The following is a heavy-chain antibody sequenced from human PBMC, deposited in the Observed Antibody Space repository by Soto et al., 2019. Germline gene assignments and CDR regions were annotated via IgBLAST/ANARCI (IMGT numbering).Heavy chain of an antibody. CDR2: IYYSGST. Sequence: SETLSLTCTVSGGSIGRHYWSWIRQPPGKGLEWIGYIYYSGSTDYNPSLKSRVTISVDTSKIQFSLRLRSVTTADTAVYYCARGPYDGFDTWGQGTMVTVSS. J-gene: IGHJ3*02. CDR1: GGSIGRHY. CDR3: ARGPYDGFDT. V-gene: IGHV4-59*11.